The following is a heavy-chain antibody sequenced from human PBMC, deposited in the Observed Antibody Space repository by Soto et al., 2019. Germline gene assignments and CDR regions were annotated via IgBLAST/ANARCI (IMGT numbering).Heavy chain of an antibody. CDR1: GFTFSSYA. V-gene: IGHV3-23*01. Sequence: EVQLLESGGGLVQPGGSLRLSCAASGFTFSSYAMSWVRQAPGKGLEWVSAISGSGGSTYYADSVKGRFTISRDNSKNTVYLQMNSLRAEDTAVYYCAKDQLDVLLWFGELLTPPPDYWGQGTLVTVSS. CDR3: AKDQLDVLLWFGELLTPPPDY. D-gene: IGHD3-10*01. CDR2: ISGSGGST. J-gene: IGHJ4*02.